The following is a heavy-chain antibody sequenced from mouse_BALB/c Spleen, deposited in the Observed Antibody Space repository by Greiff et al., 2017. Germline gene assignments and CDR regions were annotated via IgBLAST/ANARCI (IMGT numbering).Heavy chain of an antibody. D-gene: IGHD1-1*01. V-gene: IGHV14-3*02. J-gene: IGHJ4*01. CDR1: GFNIKDTY. CDR3: APYGSSSMDY. CDR2: IDPANGNT. Sequence: VHVKQSGAELVKPGASVKLSCTASGFNIKDTYMHWVKQRPEQGLEWIGRIDPANGNTKYDPKFQGKATITADTSSNTAYLQLSSLTSEDTAVYYCAPYGSSSMDYWGQGTSVTVSS.